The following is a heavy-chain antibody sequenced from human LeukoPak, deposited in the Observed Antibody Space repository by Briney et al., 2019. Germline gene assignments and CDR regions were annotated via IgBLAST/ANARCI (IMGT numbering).Heavy chain of an antibody. V-gene: IGHV5-51*01. CDR2: IYPGDSDT. CDR1: GYSFTSYW. J-gene: IGHJ4*02. D-gene: IGHD1-7*01. CDR3: ARLGWNYGGSY. Sequence: GESLKISCESSGYSFTSYWSGWVSQMPGKGLEWMGIIYPGDSDTRYSPSFQGQVTTSADKSISTAYLQWSSLKASDTAMYYCARLGWNYGGSYWGQGTLVTVSS.